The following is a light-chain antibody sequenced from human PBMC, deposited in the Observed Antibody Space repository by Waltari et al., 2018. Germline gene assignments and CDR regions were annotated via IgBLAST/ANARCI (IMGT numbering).Light chain of an antibody. CDR2: EVS. Sequence: QSALTQPASVSGSPGQSITISCTETRSDLGNYNYVSWYQQYPGKAPKLLIYEVSNRPSGISHRLSGSRSGNTASLTISGLQAEDEANYYCMSYTNGNTHVVFGGGTKVTVL. V-gene: IGLV2-14*03. J-gene: IGLJ2*01. CDR1: RSDLGNYNY. CDR3: MSYTNGNTHVV.